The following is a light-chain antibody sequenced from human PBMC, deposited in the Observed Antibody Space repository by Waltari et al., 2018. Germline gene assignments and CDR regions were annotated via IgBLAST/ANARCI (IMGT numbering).Light chain of an antibody. CDR1: SSDIGDYNF. CDR2: DVS. J-gene: IGLJ2*01. V-gene: IGLV2-14*03. Sequence: SVLTQPASVSGSPGQSITISCTGTSSDIGDYNFVSWYQQHPGKAPKLIIYDVSNRPSGFSNRFSGSWSGNTASLTISGLQAEDEADYYCNSYTTGRTMTVIFGGGTKLTVL. CDR3: NSYTTGRTMTVI.